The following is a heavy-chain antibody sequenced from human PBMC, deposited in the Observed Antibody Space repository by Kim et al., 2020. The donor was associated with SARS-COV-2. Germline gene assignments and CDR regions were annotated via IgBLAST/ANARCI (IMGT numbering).Heavy chain of an antibody. CDR3: ARRAANWADY. CDR2: DT. Sequence: DTTYSPSFQGQVTISADKSISTAYLQWSSLKASDTAMYYCARRAANWADYWGQGTLVTVSS. V-gene: IGHV5-51*01. J-gene: IGHJ4*02. D-gene: IGHD7-27*01.